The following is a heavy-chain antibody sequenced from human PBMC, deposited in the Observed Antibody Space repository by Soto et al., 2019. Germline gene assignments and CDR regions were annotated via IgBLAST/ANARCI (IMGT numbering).Heavy chain of an antibody. CDR1: GFTFSSYG. Sequence: VQLVESGGGLVQPGGSLRLSCAASGFTFSSYGMHWVRQAPGKGLEWVAVISYDGSNKYYADSVKGRFTISRDNSKNTLYLQMNSLRAEDTAVYYCAKPQHTIVVVPAAIGYWGQGTLVTVSS. V-gene: IGHV3-30*18. CDR3: AKPQHTIVVVPAAIGY. J-gene: IGHJ4*02. D-gene: IGHD2-2*01. CDR2: ISYDGSNK.